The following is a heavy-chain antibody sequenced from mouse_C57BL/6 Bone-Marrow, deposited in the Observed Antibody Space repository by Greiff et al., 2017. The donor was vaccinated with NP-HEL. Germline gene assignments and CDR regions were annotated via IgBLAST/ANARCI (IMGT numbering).Heavy chain of an antibody. CDR3: ARSIGSSYYYAMDY. CDR1: GYTFTSYW. V-gene: IGHV1-64*01. D-gene: IGHD1-1*01. CDR2: IHPNSGST. J-gene: IGHJ4*01. Sequence: VKLQQPGAELVKPGASVKLSCKASGYTFTSYWMHWVKQRPGQGLEWIGMIHPNSGSTNYNEKFKSKATLTVDKSSSTAYMQLSSLTSEDSAVYYCARSIGSSYYYAMDYWGQGTSVTVSS.